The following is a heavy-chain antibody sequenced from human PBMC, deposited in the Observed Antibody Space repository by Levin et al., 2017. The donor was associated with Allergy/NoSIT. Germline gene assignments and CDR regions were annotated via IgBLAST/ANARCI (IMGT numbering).Heavy chain of an antibody. D-gene: IGHD3-16*01. CDR3: AGQNGAGITAKDY. J-gene: IGHJ4*02. V-gene: IGHV4-39*01. CDR2: IYYSGST. CDR1: GGSISSSSYY. Sequence: SETLSLTCTVSGGSISSSSYYWGWIRQPPGKGLEWIGSIYYSGSTYYNPSLKSRVTISVDTSKNQFSLKLSSVTAADTAVYYCAGQNGAGITAKDYWGQGTLVTVSS.